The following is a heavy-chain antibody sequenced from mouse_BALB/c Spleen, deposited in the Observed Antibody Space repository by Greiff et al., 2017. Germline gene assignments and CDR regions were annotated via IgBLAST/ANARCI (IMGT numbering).Heavy chain of an antibody. D-gene: IGHD2-10*02. CDR1: GFAFSSYD. J-gene: IGHJ3*01. V-gene: IGHV5-12-1*01. Sequence: EVMLVESGGGLVKPGGSLKLSCAASGFAFSSYDMSWVRQTPEKRLEWVAYISSGGGSTYYPDTVKGRFTISSDNAKNTLYLQMSSLKSEDTAMYYCARGGMKAFAYWGQGTLVTVSA. CDR3: ARGGMKAFAY. CDR2: ISSGGGST.